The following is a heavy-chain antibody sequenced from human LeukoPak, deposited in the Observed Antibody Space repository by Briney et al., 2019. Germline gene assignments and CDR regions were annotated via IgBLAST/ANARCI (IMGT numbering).Heavy chain of an antibody. Sequence: GGSLRLSCAASGFTFDDSAMHWVRQAPGKGLEWVSGISWNSGRIDYADSVEGRFTISRDNSKNSLYLQMNSLRAEDTALYYCAKDRATTLAYGMDVWGQGTTVTVSS. V-gene: IGHV3-9*01. CDR3: AKDRATTLAYGMDV. J-gene: IGHJ6*02. CDR1: GFTFDDSA. D-gene: IGHD1-7*01. CDR2: ISWNSGRI.